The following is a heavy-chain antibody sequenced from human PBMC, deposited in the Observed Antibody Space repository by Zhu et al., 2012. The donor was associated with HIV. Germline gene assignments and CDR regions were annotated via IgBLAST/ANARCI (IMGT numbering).Heavy chain of an antibody. D-gene: IGHD6-19*01. CDR1: GDSISNSGYF. CDR3: AKTXTNGWYSYAFDI. V-gene: IGHV4-39*01. Sequence: QVQLQESGPGLVKPSETLSLTCTVSGDSISNSGYFWGWIRQPPGKGLEWIGSIYHSGSTYYNPSLKSRVTISVDTSKNQFSLKLSSVTAADTAVYYCAKTXTNGWYSYAFDIWGQGRMVTVSS. CDR2: IYHSGST. J-gene: IGHJ3*02.